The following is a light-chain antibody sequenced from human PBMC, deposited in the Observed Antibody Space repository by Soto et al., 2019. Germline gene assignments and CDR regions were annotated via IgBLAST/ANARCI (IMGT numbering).Light chain of an antibody. CDR3: QSYDGSRRAHVV. V-gene: IGLV1-40*01. CDR2: GNS. Sequence: QSVLTQPPSVSGAPGQRVTISCTGSSSNIGAGYDVHWYQQLPGTAPKVLIYGNSNRPSGVPDRFSGSKSGTSASLAITGLQAEDEANYYCQSYDGSRRAHVVFGGGTKLTVL. CDR1: SSNIGAGYD. J-gene: IGLJ2*01.